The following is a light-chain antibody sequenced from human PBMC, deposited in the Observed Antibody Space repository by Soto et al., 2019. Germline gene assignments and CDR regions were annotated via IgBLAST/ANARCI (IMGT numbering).Light chain of an antibody. CDR1: RSNIGSYT. CDR2: SNH. CDR3: AAWDDGLNGRV. V-gene: IGLV1-44*01. Sequence: QSVLTQPPSASGTPGQRVTLSCSGSRSNIGSYTVNWYQQLPGTAHKPLIYSNHQRPSVVPDRFSASKSGTSASLAISGLQSEYEADYYCAAWDDGLNGRVFGGGTKLTVL. J-gene: IGLJ3*02.